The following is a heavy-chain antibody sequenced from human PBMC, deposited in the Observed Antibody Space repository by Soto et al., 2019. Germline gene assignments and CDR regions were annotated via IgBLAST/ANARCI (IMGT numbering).Heavy chain of an antibody. J-gene: IGHJ4*02. Sequence: EVQLVESGGGLVQPGGSLRLSCAASGFTFSSYWMSWVRQAPGKGLEWVANIKQDGSEKYYVDSVKGRFTISRDNAKNSLYLQMNSLRAEDTAVYYCARWGQRSPPPGWNYYFDYWGQGTLVTVSS. CDR2: IKQDGSEK. D-gene: IGHD1-7*01. CDR1: GFTFSSYW. CDR3: ARWGQRSPPPGWNYYFDY. V-gene: IGHV3-7*05.